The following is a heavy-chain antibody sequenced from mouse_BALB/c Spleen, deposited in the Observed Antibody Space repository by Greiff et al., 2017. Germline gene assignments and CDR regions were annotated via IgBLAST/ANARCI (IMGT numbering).Heavy chain of an antibody. V-gene: IGHV5-12-1*01. CDR3: ARQRMEYGNYDAMDY. D-gene: IGHD2-10*02. Sequence: EVQVVESGGGLVKPGGSLKLSCAASGFAFSSYDMSWVRQTPEKRLEWVAYISSGGGSTYYPDTVKGRFTISRDNAKNTLYLQMSSLKSEDTAMYYCARQRMEYGNYDAMDYWGQGTSVTVSS. CDR2: ISSGGGST. CDR1: GFAFSSYD. J-gene: IGHJ4*01.